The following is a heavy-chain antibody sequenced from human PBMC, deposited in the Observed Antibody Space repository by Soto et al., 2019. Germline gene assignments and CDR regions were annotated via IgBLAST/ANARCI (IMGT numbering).Heavy chain of an antibody. Sequence: PSETLSLTCTVSGGSISSGGYYWSWIRQHPGKGLEWIGYIYYSGSTYYNPSLKSRVTISVDTSKNQFSLKLSSVTAADTAVYYCARDTVTTLYYYYGMDVWGQGTTVTVSS. CDR2: IYYSGST. V-gene: IGHV4-31*03. J-gene: IGHJ6*02. D-gene: IGHD4-17*01. CDR3: ARDTVTTLYYYYGMDV. CDR1: GGSISSGGYY.